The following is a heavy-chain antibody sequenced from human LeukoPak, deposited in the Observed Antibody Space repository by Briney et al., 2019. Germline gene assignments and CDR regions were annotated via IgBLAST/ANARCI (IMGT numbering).Heavy chain of an antibody. CDR3: ARDHYRRNDY. CDR1: GFAFNTYS. J-gene: IGHJ4*02. V-gene: IGHV3-48*02. Sequence: PGGSLRLSCAASGFAFNTYSMNWVRQAPGKGLEWISSITSSSSPIYYADSVKGRFTVSRDNAKNSLYLQMNSLRDEDTAVYYCARDHYRRNDYWGQGTLVTASS. D-gene: IGHD1-26*01. CDR2: ITSSSSPI.